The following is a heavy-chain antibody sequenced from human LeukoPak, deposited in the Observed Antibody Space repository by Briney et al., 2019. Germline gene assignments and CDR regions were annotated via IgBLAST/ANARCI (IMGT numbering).Heavy chain of an antibody. CDR2: IRQDGITK. Sequence: GGSLRLSCAASGFTFSTYWMSWVRQAPGKGLEWVANIRQDGITKYYVDSVKGRFTVSRDNGIYSLFLQMNSLRAEDTAVYYCARGDGSSSGLYFDSWGRGTLVTVSS. CDR3: ARGDGSSSGLYFDS. CDR1: GFTFSTYW. V-gene: IGHV3-7*01. J-gene: IGHJ4*02. D-gene: IGHD6-6*01.